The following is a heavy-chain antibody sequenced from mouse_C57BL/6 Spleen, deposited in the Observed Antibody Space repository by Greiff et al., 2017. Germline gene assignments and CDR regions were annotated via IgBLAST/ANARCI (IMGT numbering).Heavy chain of an antibody. Sequence: EVQLVESGGGLVQPKGSLKLSCAASGFTFNTYAMHWVRQAPGKGLEWVARIRSKSSNYATYYADSVKDRFTISRDDSQSKLYLQMNNLKTEDTAMYYCVRDLAYGNYGGPPYWGQGTLVTVSA. CDR3: VRDLAYGNYGGPPY. CDR2: IRSKSSNYAT. D-gene: IGHD2-1*01. CDR1: GFTFNTYA. V-gene: IGHV10-3*01. J-gene: IGHJ3*01.